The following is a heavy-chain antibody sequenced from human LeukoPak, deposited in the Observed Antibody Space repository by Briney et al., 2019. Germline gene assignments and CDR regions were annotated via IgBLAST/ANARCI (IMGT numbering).Heavy chain of an antibody. Sequence: NRGESLKISCKGSGYSFTSCWIGWVRQMPGKGLEWMGIIYPGDSDTRYSPSFQGQVTISADKSISTAYLQWSSLKASDTAMYYCMRSYYDSSGYSHYDYWGQGALVTVSS. V-gene: IGHV5-51*01. CDR3: MRSYYDSSGYSHYDY. CDR2: IYPGDSDT. CDR1: GYSFTSCW. J-gene: IGHJ4*02. D-gene: IGHD3-22*01.